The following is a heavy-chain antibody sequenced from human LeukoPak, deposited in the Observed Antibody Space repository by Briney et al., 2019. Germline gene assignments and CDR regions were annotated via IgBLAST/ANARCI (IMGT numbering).Heavy chain of an antibody. CDR1: GFTFGSHW. D-gene: IGHD3-16*02. V-gene: IGHV3-7*01. CDR3: VRDPRSFHF. Sequence: PGGSLRLSCAASGFTFGSHWMSWVRQAPGKGLEWVADINQDGSDKHYVDSVKGRFTTSRDNAESSLYLQVNSLRAEDTAVYYCVRDPRSFHFWGQGTLVTVSS. CDR2: INQDGSDK. J-gene: IGHJ1*01.